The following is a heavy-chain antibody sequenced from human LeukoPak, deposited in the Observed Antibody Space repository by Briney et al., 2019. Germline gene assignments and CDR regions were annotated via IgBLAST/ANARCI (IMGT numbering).Heavy chain of an antibody. Sequence: GGSLRLSCAASGFTFDDYGMTWVRQAPGKGLEWVSSISSSSSYIYYADSVKGRFTISRDNAKNSLYLQMNSLRAEDTAVYYCAGAEGYYYYMDVWGKGTTVTISS. CDR3: AGAEGYYYYMDV. J-gene: IGHJ6*03. CDR1: GFTFDDYG. CDR2: ISSSSSYI. V-gene: IGHV3-21*01.